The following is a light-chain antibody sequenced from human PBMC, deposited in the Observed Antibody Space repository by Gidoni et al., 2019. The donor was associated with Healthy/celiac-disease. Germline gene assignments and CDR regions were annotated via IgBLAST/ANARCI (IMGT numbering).Light chain of an antibody. CDR3: SSYTSTSTLV. Sequence: QSALTQPASVSGSPGQSIPISCTGTSSDVGGYNYVSWYQQHSAKAPKLMIYEVSNRPSGVSNRFSGSKSGNTASLTISGLQAEDEADYYCSSYTSTSTLVFGGGTKLTVL. J-gene: IGLJ2*01. V-gene: IGLV2-14*01. CDR1: SSDVGGYNY. CDR2: EVS.